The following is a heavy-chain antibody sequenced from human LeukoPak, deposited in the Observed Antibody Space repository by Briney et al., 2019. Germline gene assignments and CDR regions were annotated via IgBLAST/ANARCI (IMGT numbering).Heavy chain of an antibody. CDR1: GYTFTGYY. CDR3: ARGGYDYVWGSREFDY. V-gene: IGHV1-2*06. CDR2: INPNSGGT. Sequence: ASVKVSCKASGYTFTGYYMHWVRQAPGQGLEWMGRINPNSGGTNYAQKFQGRVTMTRDTSISTAYMELSRLRSDDTAVYYCARGGYDYVWGSREFDYWGQGTLVTVSS. D-gene: IGHD3-16*01. J-gene: IGHJ4*02.